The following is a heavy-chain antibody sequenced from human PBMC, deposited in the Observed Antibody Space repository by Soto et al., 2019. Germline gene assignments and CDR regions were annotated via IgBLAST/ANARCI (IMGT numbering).Heavy chain of an antibody. D-gene: IGHD6-6*01. CDR3: ARVRDLVGYFYYYMDV. V-gene: IGHV1-18*01. J-gene: IGHJ6*03. CDR1: GYTFTNYG. Sequence: QVQLLQSGAEVKKPGASVKVSCKASGYTFTNYGITWVRQAPGQGLEWMGWISAYNGDTHYTQRLQGRVTMTTDTSTSTAYMELRGLRSDDTAVYYCARVRDLVGYFYYYMDVWGKGTTVTVSS. CDR2: ISAYNGDT.